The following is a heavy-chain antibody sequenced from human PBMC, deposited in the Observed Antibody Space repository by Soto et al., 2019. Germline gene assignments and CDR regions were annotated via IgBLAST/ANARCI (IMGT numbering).Heavy chain of an antibody. V-gene: IGHV3-74*01. D-gene: IGHD3-9*01. J-gene: IGHJ3*02. Sequence: PGGSLRLSCAASGFTFSSYWMHWVRQAPGKGLVWVSRINSDGSSTSYADSVKGRFTISRDNAKNTLYLQMNSLRADATAVYYCAREKYDILTGPSDAFDIWGQGTMVTVSS. CDR1: GFTFSSYW. CDR2: INSDGSST. CDR3: AREKYDILTGPSDAFDI.